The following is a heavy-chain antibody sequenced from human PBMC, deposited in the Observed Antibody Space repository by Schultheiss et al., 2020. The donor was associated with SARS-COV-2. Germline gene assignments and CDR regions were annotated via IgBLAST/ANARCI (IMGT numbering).Heavy chain of an antibody. Sequence: QTLSLTCTVSGGSISSYYWSWIRQPPGKGLEWIGDIYYSGSTNYNPSLKSRVTISVDTSKNQFSLKLSSVTAADTAVYYCARGDLVGATLGYYFDYWGQGTLVTVSS. CDR2: IYYSGST. CDR1: GGSISSYY. J-gene: IGHJ4*02. D-gene: IGHD1-26*01. CDR3: ARGDLVGATLGYYFDY. V-gene: IGHV4-59*08.